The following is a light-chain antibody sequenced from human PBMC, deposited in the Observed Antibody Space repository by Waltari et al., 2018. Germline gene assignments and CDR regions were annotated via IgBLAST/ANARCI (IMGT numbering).Light chain of an antibody. Sequence: IQMNQSTSSLSASVGDRVTVTCRASQGINKELNWYQQKTGKATTLLIYAASSLQTGVSSRFSGSVSVTDFTLTLSSLQPEYVSTYYFQQDYTTPFTFRPGTKLDIK. V-gene: IGKV1-6*01. J-gene: IGKJ3*01. CDR3: QQDYTTPFT. CDR2: AAS. CDR1: QGINKE.